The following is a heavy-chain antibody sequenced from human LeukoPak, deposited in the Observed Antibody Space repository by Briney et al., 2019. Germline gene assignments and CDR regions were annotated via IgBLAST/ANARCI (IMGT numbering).Heavy chain of an antibody. CDR3: ASSGSSWYGMDV. D-gene: IGHD6-13*01. CDR1: GGSFSGYY. Sequence: PSETLSLTCAVYGGSFSGYYWSWIRQPPGKGLGWIGEINHSGSTNYNPSLKSRVTISVDTSKNQFSLKLSSVTAADTAVYYCASSGSSWYGMDVWGKGTTVTVSS. V-gene: IGHV4-34*01. CDR2: INHSGST. J-gene: IGHJ6*04.